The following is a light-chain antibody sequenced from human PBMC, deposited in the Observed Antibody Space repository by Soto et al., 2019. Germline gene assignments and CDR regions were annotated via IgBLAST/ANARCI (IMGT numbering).Light chain of an antibody. CDR1: QRVTTY. CDR3: QQRSNWVT. Sequence: EIVLTQSPATLSLSPGERPTLSCRASQRVTTYLAWYQQKPGQAPRLLMYNASSRATGIPARFSGSGSGTDFTLTISSLEPEDFAVYYCQQRSNWVTFGGGTKVEIK. V-gene: IGKV3-11*01. J-gene: IGKJ4*01. CDR2: NAS.